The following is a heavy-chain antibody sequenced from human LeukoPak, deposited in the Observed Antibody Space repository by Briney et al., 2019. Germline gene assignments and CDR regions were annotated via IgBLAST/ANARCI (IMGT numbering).Heavy chain of an antibody. J-gene: IGHJ1*01. CDR1: GYSFANYG. CDR3: ARVPLSDASGHYYPH. V-gene: IGHV1-3*04. Sequence: ASMKVSCKTSGYSFANYGMHWVRQAPRQSLEWMGWINTGNGNTKSSQKFQDRVALTRDTSASTAYMELNSLSSEDTAVYYCARVPLSDASGHYYPHWGQGTLVTVSS. CDR2: INTGNGNT. D-gene: IGHD3-22*01.